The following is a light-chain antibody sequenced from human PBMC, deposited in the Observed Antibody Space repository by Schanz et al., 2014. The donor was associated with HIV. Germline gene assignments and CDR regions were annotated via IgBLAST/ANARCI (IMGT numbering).Light chain of an antibody. Sequence: EIVMTQSPGTLSVSPGERATLSCRASQSVISKYLAWYQQKSGQAPRLLIYGASSRAAGIPDRFSGSGSGTDFTLTISRLEPEDFAVYYCQQYGSLPWTFGQGTKVEVK. CDR1: QSVISKY. CDR2: GAS. V-gene: IGKV3-20*01. J-gene: IGKJ1*01. CDR3: QQYGSLPWT.